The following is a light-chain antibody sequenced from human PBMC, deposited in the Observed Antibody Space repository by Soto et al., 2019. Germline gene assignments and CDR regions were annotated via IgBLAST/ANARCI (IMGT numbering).Light chain of an antibody. J-gene: IGKJ1*01. CDR3: QQYNNYLTWT. CDR2: DAS. V-gene: IGKV1-5*01. Sequence: DIQMTQSPSTLSASVGDRVTITCQASQSISKWLAWYQQKPGKAPKVVIWDASVLERGLPSRFSGSGYGTEFTLTISCLQPDDFATYFCQQYNNYLTWTFGQGTKVDIK. CDR1: QSISKW.